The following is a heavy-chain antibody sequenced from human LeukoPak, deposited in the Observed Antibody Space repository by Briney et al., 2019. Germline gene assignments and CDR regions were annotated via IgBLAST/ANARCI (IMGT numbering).Heavy chain of an antibody. J-gene: IGHJ4*02. V-gene: IGHV1-18*01. Sequence: ASVKVSCKASAYTFTGDRVSWVPQGPGQGIRSMGWISTYNGDTNYAQKLHGRATMTTDQSTSTAYMELRSLRSDDTAVYYCARRSGWYSFDYWGQGTLVTVSS. CDR2: ISTYNGDT. D-gene: IGHD6-19*01. CDR3: ARRSGWYSFDY. CDR1: AYTFTGDR.